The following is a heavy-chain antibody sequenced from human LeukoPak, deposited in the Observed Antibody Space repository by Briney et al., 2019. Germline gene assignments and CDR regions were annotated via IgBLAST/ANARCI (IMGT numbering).Heavy chain of an antibody. J-gene: IGHJ6*03. CDR2: MWYDRSDK. D-gene: IGHD3-16*01. V-gene: IGHV3-33*06. CDR3: AKDKDYGYYMDV. CDR1: GFTFSSYG. Sequence: PGGSLRLSCAPPGFTFSSYGMHWVRQAPGKGLEWVGVMWYDRSDKYYEGSVKGGFTISRDNSKNTLYLQMNSLRAEDTAVYYCAKDKDYGYYMDVWGRGTRVTVS.